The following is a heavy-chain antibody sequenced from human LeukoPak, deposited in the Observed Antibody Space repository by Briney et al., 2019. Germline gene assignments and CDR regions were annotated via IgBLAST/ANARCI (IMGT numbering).Heavy chain of an antibody. Sequence: GGSLRLSCAASGFTVSSNYMSWVRQAPGKGLEWVSLIYSGGSTDYADSVKGRFTISRDNSKNTLYLQMNSLRAEDTAVYYCAKRGGSGWYFDYWGQGTLVTVSS. V-gene: IGHV3-66*01. CDR3: AKRGGSGWYFDY. J-gene: IGHJ4*02. D-gene: IGHD6-19*01. CDR2: IYSGGST. CDR1: GFTVSSNY.